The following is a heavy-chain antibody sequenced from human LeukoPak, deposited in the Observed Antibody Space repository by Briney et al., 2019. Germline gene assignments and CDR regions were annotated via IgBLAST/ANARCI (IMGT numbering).Heavy chain of an antibody. D-gene: IGHD2-2*01. V-gene: IGHV4-30-4*01. CDR2: ISYRGST. J-gene: IGHJ4*02. CDR1: GGSISSSDSH. CDR3: VRVRTGTSCYDY. Sequence: PSETLSLTCTVSGGSISSSDSHWSWIRQSPGKGLEWIGYISYRGSTSYNPFLRSRLTISIDTSQNQFSLKLTSVTAADTAVYYCVRVRTGTSCYDYWGQGTLVTVSP.